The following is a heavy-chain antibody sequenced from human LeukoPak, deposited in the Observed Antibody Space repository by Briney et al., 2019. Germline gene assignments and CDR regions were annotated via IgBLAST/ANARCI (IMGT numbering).Heavy chain of an antibody. V-gene: IGHV3-33*06. D-gene: IGHD3-3*01. CDR3: AKGYDLWTGYFDY. J-gene: IGHJ4*02. Sequence: GGSLRLSCTASGFTFSNYAMSWVRQAPGKGLEWVAAIWYDGSKKYYTDSVKGRFTISRDNSKDTLYLQMNSLRAEDTAVYYCAKGYDLWTGYFDYWGQGILVTVSS. CDR2: IWYDGSKK. CDR1: GFTFSNYA.